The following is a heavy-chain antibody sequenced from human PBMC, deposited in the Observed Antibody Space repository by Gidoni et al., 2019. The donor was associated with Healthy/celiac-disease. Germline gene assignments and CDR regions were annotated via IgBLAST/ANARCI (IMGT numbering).Heavy chain of an antibody. CDR2: INHSGST. J-gene: IGHJ6*02. V-gene: IGHV4-34*01. Sequence: DGLEWIGEINHSGSTNYNPSLKSRVTISVDTSKNQFSLKLSSVTAADTAGYYCAREGGGYGSGSYIHYYYYGMDVWGQGTTVTVSS. D-gene: IGHD3-10*01. CDR3: AREGGGYGSGSYIHYYYYGMDV.